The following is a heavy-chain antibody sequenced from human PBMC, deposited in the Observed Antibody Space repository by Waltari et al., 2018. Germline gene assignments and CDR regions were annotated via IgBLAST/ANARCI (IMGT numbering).Heavy chain of an antibody. CDR1: GGSFNFYY. D-gene: IGHD2-21*01. CDR2: ITHNGST. CDR3: ARRGYCGIDCYSNYFDF. Sequence: QVLLQQWGAGLLKPSETLSLTCAVYGGSFNFYYWRWIRQPPGEGLGWVGEITHNGSTNYNPTLKSRFSIAVDTPNNQFSLKLTSVTAADTAAYYCARRGYCGIDCYSNYFDFWGQGTLVTVSS. V-gene: IGHV4-34*01. J-gene: IGHJ4*02.